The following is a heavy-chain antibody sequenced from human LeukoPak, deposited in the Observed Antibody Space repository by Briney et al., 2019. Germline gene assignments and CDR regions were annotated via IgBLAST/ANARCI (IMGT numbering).Heavy chain of an antibody. CDR3: ATWGSVAAAATAFLPFDY. V-gene: IGHV1-2*02. CDR1: GYTFTAYY. J-gene: IGHJ4*02. Sequence: ASLKVSCKASGYTFTAYYIHWVRRAPGQGLEWMGWINPNSGGTESAQKFQGRVTMTRDTSISTAYMELSRVTSDDTAVYYCATWGSVAAAATAFLPFDYWGQGTLVTVSS. CDR2: INPNSGGT. D-gene: IGHD6-13*01.